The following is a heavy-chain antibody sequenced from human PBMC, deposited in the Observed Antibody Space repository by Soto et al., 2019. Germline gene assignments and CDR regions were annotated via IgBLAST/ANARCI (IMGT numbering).Heavy chain of an antibody. CDR1: GFTFSSYE. V-gene: IGHV3-48*03. D-gene: IGHD2-8*01. CDR3: AGQYDPVPRSAFDI. J-gene: IGHJ3*02. Sequence: GGSLRLSCAASGFTFSSYEMNWVRQAPGKGLEWVSYISSSGSTIYYADSVKGRFTISRDNPKNSLYLQMNSLRAEDTAVYYCAGQYDPVPRSAFDIWGQGTMVTVSS. CDR2: ISSSGSTI.